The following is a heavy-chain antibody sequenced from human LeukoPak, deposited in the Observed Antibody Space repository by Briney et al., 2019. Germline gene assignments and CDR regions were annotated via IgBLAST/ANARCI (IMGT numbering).Heavy chain of an antibody. V-gene: IGHV4-34*01. D-gene: IGHD4-17*01. Sequence: SETLSLTCAVYGGSFNGYYWSWIRQPPGKGPEWIGEINHSGSTNYNPSLKSRVTISVDTSKNQFSLKLSSVTAADTAVYYCARSFGTTVTTGYYYYMDVWGKGTTVTVSS. CDR2: INHSGST. CDR3: ARSFGTTVTTGYYYYMDV. CDR1: GGSFNGYY. J-gene: IGHJ6*03.